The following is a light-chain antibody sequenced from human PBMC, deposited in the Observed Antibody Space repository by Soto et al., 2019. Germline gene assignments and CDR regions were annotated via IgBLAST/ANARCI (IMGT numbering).Light chain of an antibody. Sequence: QSALTQPASVSGSPGQAITISCTGTSSDVGGYNYVSWYQQHPGKAPKLMIYDVSNRPSGVSNRFSASKSGNTASLTISGLQAEDEDDYYCSSYTSSSTLVFGTGTKLTVL. J-gene: IGLJ1*01. V-gene: IGLV2-14*01. CDR1: SSDVGGYNY. CDR2: DVS. CDR3: SSYTSSSTLV.